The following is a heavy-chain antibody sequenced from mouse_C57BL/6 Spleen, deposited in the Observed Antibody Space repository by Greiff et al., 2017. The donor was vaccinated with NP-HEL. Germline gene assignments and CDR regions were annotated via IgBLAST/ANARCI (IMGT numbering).Heavy chain of an antibody. CDR1: GFTFSSYA. J-gene: IGHJ3*01. D-gene: IGHD2-5*01. Sequence: EVQGVESGGGLLKPGGSLKLSCAASGFTFSSYAMSWVRQTPEKRLEWVATISDGGSYTYYPDNVKGRFTISRDNAKNNLYLQMSHLKSEDTSMYYCARTYYSNYEGFAYWGQGTLVTVSA. CDR3: ARTYYSNYEGFAY. CDR2: ISDGGSYT. V-gene: IGHV5-4*01.